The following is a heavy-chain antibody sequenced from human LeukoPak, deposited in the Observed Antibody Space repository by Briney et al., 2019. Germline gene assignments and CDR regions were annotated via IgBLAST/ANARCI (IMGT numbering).Heavy chain of an antibody. Sequence: SETLSLTCAVYGGSFSGYYWSWIRQPPGKGLEWIGEINHGGSTNYNPSLKSRVTISVDTSKNQFSLKLSSVTAADTAVYYCAGHLRWFDYWGQGTLVTVSS. CDR2: INHGGST. J-gene: IGHJ4*02. D-gene: IGHD4-23*01. CDR1: GGSFSGYY. CDR3: AGHLRWFDY. V-gene: IGHV4-34*01.